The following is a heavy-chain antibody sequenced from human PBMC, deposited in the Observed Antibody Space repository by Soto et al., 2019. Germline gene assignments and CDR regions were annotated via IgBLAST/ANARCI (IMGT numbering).Heavy chain of an antibody. CDR2: ISGSGGST. CDR3: AKSSLSGGSSFTIYYYYGMDV. Sequence: EVQLLESGGGLVQPGGSLRLSCAASGFTFSSYAMSWVRQAPGKGLEWVSAISGSGGSTYYADSVKGRFTISRDNSKNTLYLQMNSLRAEDTAVYYCAKSSLSGGSSFTIYYYYGMDVWGQGTTVTVSS. J-gene: IGHJ6*02. CDR1: GFTFSSYA. D-gene: IGHD6-13*01. V-gene: IGHV3-23*01.